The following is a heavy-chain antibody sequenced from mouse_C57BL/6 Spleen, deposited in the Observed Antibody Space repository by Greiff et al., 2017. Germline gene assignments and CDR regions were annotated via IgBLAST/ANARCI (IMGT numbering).Heavy chain of an antibody. CDR3: ARSDFLQGESWFAY. CDR2: IYPGSGST. Sequence: QVQLQQPGAELVKPGASVKMSCKASGYTFTSYWITWVKQRPGQGLEWIGDIYPGSGSTNYNEKFKSKATLTVDTSSSTAYMQLSSLTSEDSAVYYCARSDFLQGESWFAYWGQGTLVTVSA. V-gene: IGHV1-55*01. CDR1: GYTFTSYW. J-gene: IGHJ3*01. D-gene: IGHD2-1*01.